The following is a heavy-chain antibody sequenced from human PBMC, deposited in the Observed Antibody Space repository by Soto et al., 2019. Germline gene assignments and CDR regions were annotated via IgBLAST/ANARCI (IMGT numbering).Heavy chain of an antibody. CDR1: GCTFTSYG. V-gene: IGHV1-18*01. J-gene: IGHJ4*02. Sequence: ASVKVSCKASGCTFTSYGISWVRQAPGQGLEWMGWISAYNGNTNYAQKLQGRVTMTTDTSTSTAYMELRSPRSDDTAAYYCARDRQAAATNWGQGTLVTVSS. D-gene: IGHD6-13*01. CDR2: ISAYNGNT. CDR3: ARDRQAAATN.